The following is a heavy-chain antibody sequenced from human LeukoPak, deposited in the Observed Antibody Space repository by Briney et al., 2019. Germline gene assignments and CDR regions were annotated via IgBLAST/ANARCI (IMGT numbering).Heavy chain of an antibody. Sequence: GESLKISCKASGYSFTTYSIAWVRQMPGKGLEWMGIIYPADSDTTYSPSFQGQVTISADMSVNTTYLQWSSLNASDTAMYYCARLDKVSATHPDFWGQGTLVTVSS. CDR1: GYSFTTYS. CDR2: IYPADSDT. V-gene: IGHV5-51*01. D-gene: IGHD1-26*01. J-gene: IGHJ4*02. CDR3: ARLDKVSATHPDF.